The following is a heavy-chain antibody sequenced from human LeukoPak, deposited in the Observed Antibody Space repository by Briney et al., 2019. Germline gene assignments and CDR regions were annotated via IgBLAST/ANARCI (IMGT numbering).Heavy chain of an antibody. CDR3: VKGGGFGKYYFDY. J-gene: IGHJ4*02. CDR2: IYSSGNT. CDR1: GFTLSSNY. D-gene: IGHD3-16*01. V-gene: IGHV3-66*01. Sequence: GGSLRLSCAASGFTLSSNYVCWVRQAPGKGLEWVSHIYSSGNTYHADSVKGRFTISRDTSENMVFLQMNSLRAEDTAVYYCVKGGGFGKYYFDYWGQGTLVTVSS.